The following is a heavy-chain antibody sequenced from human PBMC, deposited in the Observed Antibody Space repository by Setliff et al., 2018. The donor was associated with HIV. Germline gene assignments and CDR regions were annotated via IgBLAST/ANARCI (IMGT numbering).Heavy chain of an antibody. Sequence: ASVKVFCKASGYTFTSYGISWVRQAPGQGLEWMGWISAYNGNTNYALKLQGRVTMTTDTSTSTAYMELRSLRSDDTAVYYCAREYYYDSSGYRAFDYWGQGTLVTVSS. CDR3: AREYYYDSSGYRAFDY. V-gene: IGHV1-18*01. CDR1: GYTFTSYG. D-gene: IGHD3-22*01. J-gene: IGHJ4*02. CDR2: ISAYNGNT.